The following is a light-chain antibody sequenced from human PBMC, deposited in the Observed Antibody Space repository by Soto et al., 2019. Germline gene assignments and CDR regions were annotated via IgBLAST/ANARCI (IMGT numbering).Light chain of an antibody. CDR2: DSS. CDR3: QPYNNWPLT. CDR1: QSVVTN. Sequence: EIVVTQSPATLSLSPGERATLSCRASQSVVTNVAWYQQKPGQPPRLLIHDSSTRATGVPDRFSGRGYGTEFALTISSLQSEDFAVYYCQPYNNWPLTFGGGTKVDIK. V-gene: IGKV3-15*01. J-gene: IGKJ4*01.